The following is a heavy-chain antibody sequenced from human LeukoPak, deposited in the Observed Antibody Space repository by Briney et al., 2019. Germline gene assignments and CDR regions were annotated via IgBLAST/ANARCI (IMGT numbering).Heavy chain of an antibody. CDR1: GGTFSSYA. Sequence: SVKVSCKASGGTFSSYAISWVRQAPGQGLEWMGRIIPIFGTANYAQKFQGRVTITTDESTSTAYMELSSLRSEDTAVYYCARVSGSEKTYYYYYIDVWGKRTTFTVSS. V-gene: IGHV1-69*05. CDR3: ARVSGSEKTYYYYYIDV. CDR2: IIPIFGTA. D-gene: IGHD3-10*01. J-gene: IGHJ6*03.